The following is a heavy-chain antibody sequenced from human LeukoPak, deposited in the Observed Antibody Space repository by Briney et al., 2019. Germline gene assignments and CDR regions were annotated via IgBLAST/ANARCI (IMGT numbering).Heavy chain of an antibody. CDR3: ARDSRGCYPARGWFDP. J-gene: IGHJ5*02. CDR2: ISSSSSYI. CDR1: GFTFSSYS. Sequence: GGSLRLSCAASGFTFSSYSMNWVRQAPGKGLEGVSSISSSSSYIYYADSVKGRFTISRDNAKNSLYLQMNSLRAEDTAVYYCARDSRGCYPARGWFDPWGQGTLVTVSS. D-gene: IGHD6-19*01. V-gene: IGHV3-21*01.